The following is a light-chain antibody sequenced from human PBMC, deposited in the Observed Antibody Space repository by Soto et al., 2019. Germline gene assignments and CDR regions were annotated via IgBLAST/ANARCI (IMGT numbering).Light chain of an antibody. CDR1: QRISSSF. CDR3: QQYWSSPPRT. J-gene: IGKJ1*01. V-gene: IGKV3-20*01. CDR2: GES. Sequence: TLCFSQGKRATLSCRAIQRISSSFVAWTQHKPGKAPRLLTYGESSRATVIPDRFSGRGSGTDFTLTISRLEPEEFAVYYCQQYWSSPPRTSGEGT.